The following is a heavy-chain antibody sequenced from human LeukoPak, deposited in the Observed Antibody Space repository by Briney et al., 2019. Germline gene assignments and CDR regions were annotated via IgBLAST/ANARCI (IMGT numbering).Heavy chain of an antibody. CDR3: TRDTGCSGGACYSFYDY. CDR2: IKEDGSAK. J-gene: IGHJ4*02. Sequence: GGSLGLSCAASGFTFSSYWMTWVRQAPGQGLEWVANIKEDGSAKYPVDSVKGRFTISRDNAKNLLYLQMNSLRVEDTAEYYCTRDTGCSGGACYSFYDYWGQGTLVTVSS. D-gene: IGHD2-21*01. V-gene: IGHV3-7*01. CDR1: GFTFSSYW.